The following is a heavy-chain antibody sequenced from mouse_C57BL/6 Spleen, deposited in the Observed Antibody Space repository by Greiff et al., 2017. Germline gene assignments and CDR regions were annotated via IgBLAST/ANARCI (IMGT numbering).Heavy chain of an antibody. J-gene: IGHJ1*03. V-gene: IGHV1-26*01. CDR2: INPNNGGT. CDR1: GYTFTDYY. CDR3: ARRHFSGYSVYWYFDV. Sequence: VQLQQSGPELVKPGASVKISCKASGYTFTDYYMNWVKQSHGKSLEWIGDINPNNGGTSYNQKFKGKATLTVDKSSSTAYMELRSLTSEDSAVYYCARRHFSGYSVYWYFDVWGTGTTVTVSS. D-gene: IGHD2-3*01.